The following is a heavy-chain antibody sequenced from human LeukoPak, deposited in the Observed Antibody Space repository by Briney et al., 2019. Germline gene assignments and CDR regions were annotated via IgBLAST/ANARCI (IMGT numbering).Heavy chain of an antibody. CDR3: ARDHPGYDILTGYFAGHFDY. CDR1: GGSISSHY. V-gene: IGHV4-59*11. CDR2: IYYSGST. J-gene: IGHJ4*02. Sequence: SETLSLTCTVSGGSISSHYWSWIRQPPGKGLEWIGYIYYSGSTNYNPSLKSRVTISVDTSKNQFSLKLSSVTAADTAVYYCARDHPGYDILTGYFAGHFDYWGQGTLVTVSS. D-gene: IGHD3-9*01.